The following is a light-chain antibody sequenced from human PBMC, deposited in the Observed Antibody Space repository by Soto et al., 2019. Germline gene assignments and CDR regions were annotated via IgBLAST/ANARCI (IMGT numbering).Light chain of an antibody. V-gene: IGLV3-21*04. CDR2: YDN. Sequence: SYELTQPPSESVAPGETASISCGGDKIGRKSVHWYQQRPGQAPVLVMYYDNDRPSEIPERFSGFNAGNTATLDISRVEAGDEADCYWQVWDCSSDPYVFGPGTKLTVL. CDR3: QVWDCSSDPYV. J-gene: IGLJ1*01. CDR1: KIGRKS.